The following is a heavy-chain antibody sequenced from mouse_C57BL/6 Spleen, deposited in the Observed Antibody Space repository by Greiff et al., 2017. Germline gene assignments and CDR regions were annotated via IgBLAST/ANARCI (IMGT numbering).Heavy chain of an antibody. CDR2: ISYDGSN. Sequence: DVKLQESGPGLVKPSQSLSLTCSVTGYSITSGYYWNWIRQFPGNKLEWMGYISYDGSNNYNPSLKNRSSITRDTSKNQFFLKLNSVTTEDTATYDCARALYDGYYVGYWGQGTTLTVSS. CDR3: ARALYDGYYVGY. V-gene: IGHV3-6*01. J-gene: IGHJ2*01. D-gene: IGHD2-3*01. CDR1: GYSITSGYY.